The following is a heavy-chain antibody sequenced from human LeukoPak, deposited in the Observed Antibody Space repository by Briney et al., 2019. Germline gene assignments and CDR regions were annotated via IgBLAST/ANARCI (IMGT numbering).Heavy chain of an antibody. Sequence: PGGSLRLSCAASGFTFSSYAMHWVRQAPGKGLEWVAVISYDGSNKYYADSVKGRFTISRDNSKNTLSLQMNNLRAEDTAVYYCARGGGSENQYAPWYFDYWGQGTLVTVSS. D-gene: IGHD3-10*01. CDR1: GFTFSSYA. V-gene: IGHV3-30*14. CDR2: ISYDGSNK. CDR3: ARGGGSENQYAPWYFDY. J-gene: IGHJ4*02.